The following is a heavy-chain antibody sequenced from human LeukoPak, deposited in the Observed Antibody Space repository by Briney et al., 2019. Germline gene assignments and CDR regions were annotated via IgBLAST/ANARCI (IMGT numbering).Heavy chain of an antibody. CDR1: GVSFSGYH. Sequence: PSETLSLTCALYGVSFSGYHWNWIRQSPVKGLEGIGEINDRGYTNYNPSLKSRVTISVDTSKKQVSLKLSSVTAADTAVYYCARDPTTEVDVPYYFDFWGQGTLVAVSS. CDR3: ARDPTTEVDVPYYFDF. V-gene: IGHV4-34*01. D-gene: IGHD1-14*01. CDR2: INDRGYT. J-gene: IGHJ4*02.